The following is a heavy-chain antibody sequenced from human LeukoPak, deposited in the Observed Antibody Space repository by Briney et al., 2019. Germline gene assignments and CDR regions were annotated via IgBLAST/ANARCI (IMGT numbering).Heavy chain of an antibody. J-gene: IGHJ3*02. Sequence: GESLKISCKGSGYSFTSYWICWVRQMPGKGLEWMGIIYPGDSDTRYSPSFQGQVTISADKSISTAYLQWSSLKASDTAMYYCVRPGAAAEGAFDTWGQGTMVTVSS. V-gene: IGHV5-51*01. CDR1: GYSFTSYW. D-gene: IGHD6-13*01. CDR2: IYPGDSDT. CDR3: VRPGAAAEGAFDT.